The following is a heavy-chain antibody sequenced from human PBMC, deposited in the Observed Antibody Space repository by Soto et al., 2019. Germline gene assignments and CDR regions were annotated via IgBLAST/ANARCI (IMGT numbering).Heavy chain of an antibody. CDR3: ATVSGYDILTGYYMAPPYGMDV. V-gene: IGHV1-18*01. J-gene: IGHJ6*02. Sequence: VSVKLSCKASGYTFTSYGISLVRQAPGKGLDWMGGINPEDDKTYYAQKFQGRVTMTEDTSTDTAYMELSSLRSEDTAVYYCATVSGYDILTGYYMAPPYGMDVWGQGTTVTVSS. CDR1: GYTFTSYG. CDR2: INPEDDKT. D-gene: IGHD3-9*01.